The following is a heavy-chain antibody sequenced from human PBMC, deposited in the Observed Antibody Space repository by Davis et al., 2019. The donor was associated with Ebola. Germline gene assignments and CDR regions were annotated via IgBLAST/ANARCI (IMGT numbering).Heavy chain of an antibody. D-gene: IGHD6-13*01. CDR2: IDWDDDK. V-gene: IGHV2-70*01. Sequence: SGPTLVTPTQTLTLTCTFSGLSLSTSGMCVSWIRQPTGKALEWLALIDWDDDKYYSTSLKTRHTISKDNSKNQVVLTMTNMDPVDTATYYCARTLGAAGLLYYYYGMDVWGKGTTVTVSS. CDR1: GLSLSTSGMC. J-gene: IGHJ6*04. CDR3: ARTLGAAGLLYYYYGMDV.